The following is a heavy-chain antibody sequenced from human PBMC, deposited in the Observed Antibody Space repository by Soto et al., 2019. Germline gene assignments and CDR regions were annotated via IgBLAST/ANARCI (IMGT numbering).Heavy chain of an antibody. CDR3: AKDSELRRTYDAFDI. J-gene: IGHJ3*02. CDR1: GFTFSSYA. Sequence: LRLSCAASGFTFSSYAMSWVRQAPGKGLEWVSAISGSGGSTYYADSVKGRFTISRDNSKNTLYLQMNSLRAEDAAVYYCAKDSELRRTYDAFDIWGQGTMVTVSS. V-gene: IGHV3-23*01. CDR2: ISGSGGST. D-gene: IGHD1-7*01.